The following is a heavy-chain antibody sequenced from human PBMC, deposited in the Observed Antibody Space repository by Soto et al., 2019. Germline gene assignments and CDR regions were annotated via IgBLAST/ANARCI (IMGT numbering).Heavy chain of an antibody. J-gene: IGHJ4*02. CDR3: AREIVTMVRGVWGLDY. Sequence: QVQLVESGGGVVQPGRSLRLSCAASGFTFSSYGMHWVRQAPGKGLEWVAVIWYDGSNKYYADSVKGRFTISRDNSKNTLYLQMNSLRAEDTAVYYCAREIVTMVRGVWGLDYWGQGTLVTVSS. V-gene: IGHV3-33*01. CDR2: IWYDGSNK. D-gene: IGHD3-10*01. CDR1: GFTFSSYG.